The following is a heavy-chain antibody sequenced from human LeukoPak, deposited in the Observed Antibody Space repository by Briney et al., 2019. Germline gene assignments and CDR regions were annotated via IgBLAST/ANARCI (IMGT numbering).Heavy chain of an antibody. Sequence: PGESLRLSCAASGFTFSSYEMNWVRQAPGKGLEWVSYISSSSSTIYYADSVKGRFTISRDNAKNSLYLQMNSLRAEDTAVYYCARDLSANKAIDFDYWGQGTLVTVSS. CDR3: ARDLSANKAIDFDY. V-gene: IGHV3-48*01. J-gene: IGHJ4*02. D-gene: IGHD5/OR15-5a*01. CDR2: ISSSSSTI. CDR1: GFTFSSYE.